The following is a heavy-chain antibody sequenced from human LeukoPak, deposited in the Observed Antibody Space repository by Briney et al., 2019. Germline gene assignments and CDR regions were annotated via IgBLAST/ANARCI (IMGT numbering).Heavy chain of an antibody. CDR1: VYTLTELS. CDR2: FDPEDGET. Sequence: GASVKVSCKVSVYTLTELSMHWVRQAPGKGLDGMGGFDPEDGETIYAQKFQGRVTMTEDTSTDTAYMELSSLRSEDTAVYYCATGIALWFGELSAYWGQGTLVTVSS. V-gene: IGHV1-24*01. J-gene: IGHJ4*02. D-gene: IGHD3-10*01. CDR3: ATGIALWFGELSAY.